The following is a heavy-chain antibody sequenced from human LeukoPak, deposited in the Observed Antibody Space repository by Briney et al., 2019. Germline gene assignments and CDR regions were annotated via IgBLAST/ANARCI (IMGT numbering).Heavy chain of an antibody. Sequence: GGSPRLSCAASGFTFSSYSMNWVRQAPGKGREWVSSISSSSSYIYYADSVKGRFTISRDNAKNSLYLQMNSLRAEDTAAYYCVRKKWGVAGIWVGAFDIWGQGTMVTVSS. V-gene: IGHV3-21*01. CDR2: ISSSSSYI. J-gene: IGHJ3*02. D-gene: IGHD6-19*01. CDR1: GFTFSSYS. CDR3: VRKKWGVAGIWVGAFDI.